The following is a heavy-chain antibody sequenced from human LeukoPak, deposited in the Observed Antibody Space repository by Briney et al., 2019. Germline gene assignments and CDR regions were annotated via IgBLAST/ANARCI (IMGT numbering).Heavy chain of an antibody. V-gene: IGHV4-31*03. CDR2: IYYSGST. CDR1: GGSISSGGYY. CDR3: ARDPWAARRGYGMDV. Sequence: SETLSLTCTVSGGSISSGGYYWSWIRQHPGKGLEWIGYIYYSGSTYYNPSLKSRVTISVDTSKSQFSLKLSSVTAADTAVYYCARDPWAARRGYGMDVWGQGTTVTVSS. D-gene: IGHD6-6*01. J-gene: IGHJ6*02.